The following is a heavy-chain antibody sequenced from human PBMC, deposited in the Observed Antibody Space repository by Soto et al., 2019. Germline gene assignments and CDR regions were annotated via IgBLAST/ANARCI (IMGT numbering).Heavy chain of an antibody. CDR2: ISTYTGNT. CDR3: ARGYYYGSGRPTPGGMDV. V-gene: IGHV1-18*01. Sequence: ASVKVSCKASGYTFTNYDINWVRQAPGQGLEWMGWISTYTGNTNYAQWLQGRVTMTTDTSTSTAYMELRSLRSDDTAVYYCARGYYYGSGRPTPGGMDVWGQGTTVTVS. D-gene: IGHD3-10*01. CDR1: GYTFTNYD. J-gene: IGHJ6*02.